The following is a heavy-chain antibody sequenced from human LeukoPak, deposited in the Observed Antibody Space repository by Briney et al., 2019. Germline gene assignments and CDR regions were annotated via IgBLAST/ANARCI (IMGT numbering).Heavy chain of an antibody. V-gene: IGHV3-48*01. J-gene: IGHJ4*02. D-gene: IGHD4-17*01. CDR1: GFTFSSYS. Sequence: QTGGSLRLSCAASGFTFSSYSMNWVRQAPGKGLEWVSYISSSSSTIYYADSVKGRFTISRDNSKNTLYLQMNSLRAEDTAVYYCARWRGYGDYLYYFDYWGQGTLVTVSS. CDR2: ISSSSSTI. CDR3: ARWRGYGDYLYYFDY.